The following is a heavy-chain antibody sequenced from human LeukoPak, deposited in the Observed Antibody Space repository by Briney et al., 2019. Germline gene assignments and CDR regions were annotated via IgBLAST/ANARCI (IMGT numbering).Heavy chain of an antibody. D-gene: IGHD4-17*01. CDR1: RFTFSSYS. CDR3: ARDPGDYVDAFDI. CDR2: ISSSSSFI. J-gene: IGHJ3*02. V-gene: IGHV3-21*01. Sequence: PGGSLRLSCAASRFTFSSYSMNWVRQAPGKGLEWVSSISSSSSFIYYADSVKGRFTISRDNAKNSLYLQMNSLRAEDTAVYYCARDPGDYVDAFDIWGQGTMVTVSS.